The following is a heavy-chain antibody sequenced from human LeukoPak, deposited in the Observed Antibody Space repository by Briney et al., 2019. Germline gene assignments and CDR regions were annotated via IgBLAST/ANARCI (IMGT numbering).Heavy chain of an antibody. CDR1: GYTFTDRY. V-gene: IGHV1-2*02. Sequence: EASVKISCKTSGYTFTDRYVHWLRLVPGQGPEWMGWINPKSGGTQFAMQFRGRVTMNTDPSITTVYMDLRSLVSDDTAVYYCVREGSNQMGSIHFDLWGQGTLLTVSS. J-gene: IGHJ4*02. D-gene: IGHD5-24*01. CDR3: VREGSNQMGSIHFDL. CDR2: INPKSGGT.